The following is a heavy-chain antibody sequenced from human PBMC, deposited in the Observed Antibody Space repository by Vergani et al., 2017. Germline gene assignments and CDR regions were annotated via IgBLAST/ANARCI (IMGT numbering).Heavy chain of an antibody. Sequence: QVQLVQSGAEVKKPGSSVKVSCKASGGTFSSYAISWVRQAPGQGLEWMGGIIPIFGTANYAQKFQGRVTITADESTRTAYMELSSLRSEDTAVYYCARGTTYYYDSSGSHYFDYWGQGTLVTVSS. D-gene: IGHD3-22*01. CDR1: GGTFSSYA. CDR3: ARGTTYYYDSSGSHYFDY. J-gene: IGHJ4*02. V-gene: IGHV1-69*01. CDR2: IIPIFGTA.